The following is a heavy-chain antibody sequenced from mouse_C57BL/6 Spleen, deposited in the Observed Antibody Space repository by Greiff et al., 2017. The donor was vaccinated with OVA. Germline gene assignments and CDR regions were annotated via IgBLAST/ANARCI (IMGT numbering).Heavy chain of an antibody. Sequence: VQRVESGPGLVQPSQSLSITCTVSGFSLTSYGVHWVRQSPGKGLEWLGVIWRGGSTDYNAAFMSRLSITKDNSKSQVFFKMNSLQADDTAIYYCAKTPLITTVVATFPDYWGQGTSVTVSS. CDR3: AKTPLITTVVATFPDY. D-gene: IGHD1-1*01. CDR2: IWRGGST. CDR1: GFSLTSYG. J-gene: IGHJ4*01. V-gene: IGHV2-5*01.